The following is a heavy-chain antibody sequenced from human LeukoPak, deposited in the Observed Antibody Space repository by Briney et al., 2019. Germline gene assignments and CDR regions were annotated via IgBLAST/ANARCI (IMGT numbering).Heavy chain of an antibody. CDR1: GFTVSSNY. V-gene: IGHV3-66*01. D-gene: IGHD3-22*01. CDR3: ARDSDDSSGYNFDY. Sequence: GGSLRLSCAASGFTVSSNYMSWVRQAPGKGLEWVSVIYSGGSTYYADSVKGRFTISRDNAKNSLYLQMNSLRAEDTAVYYCARDSDDSSGYNFDYWGQGTLVTVSS. CDR2: IYSGGST. J-gene: IGHJ4*02.